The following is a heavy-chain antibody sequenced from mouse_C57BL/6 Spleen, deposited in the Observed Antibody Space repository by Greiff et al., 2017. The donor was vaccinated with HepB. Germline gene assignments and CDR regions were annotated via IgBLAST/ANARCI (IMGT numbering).Heavy chain of an antibody. Sequence: VQLQQSGPELVKPGASVKISCKASGYAFSSSWMNWVKQRPGKGLEWIGRIYPGDGDTNYNGKFKGKATLTADKSSSTAYMQLSSLTSEDSAVYFCARHLLRYPAHAMDYWGQGTSVTVSS. V-gene: IGHV1-82*01. CDR2: IYPGDGDT. D-gene: IGHD1-1*01. CDR3: ARHLLRYPAHAMDY. J-gene: IGHJ4*01. CDR1: GYAFSSSW.